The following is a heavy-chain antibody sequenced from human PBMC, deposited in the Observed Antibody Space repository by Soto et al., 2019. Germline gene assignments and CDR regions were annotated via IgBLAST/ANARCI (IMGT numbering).Heavy chain of an antibody. J-gene: IGHJ4*02. CDR3: ARCPDSSGWYTVDY. D-gene: IGHD6-19*01. CDR1: GFTFSSYA. V-gene: IGHV3-30-3*01. CDR2: ISYDGSNK. Sequence: VQLVESGGGLVKPGGSLRLSCAASGFTFSSYAMHWVRQAPGKGLEWVAVISYDGSNKYYADSVKGRFTISRDNSKNTLYLQMNSLRAEDTAMYYCARCPDSSGWYTVDYWGQGTLVTVSS.